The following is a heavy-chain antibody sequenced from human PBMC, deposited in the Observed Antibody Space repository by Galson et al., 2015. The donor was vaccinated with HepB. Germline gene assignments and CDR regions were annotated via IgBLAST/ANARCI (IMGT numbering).Heavy chain of an antibody. CDR1: GFTFSDYY. CDR2: ITGSGTTI. D-gene: IGHD6-19*01. CDR3: ARAAYSSGWAVGYYFDY. V-gene: IGHV3-11*01. J-gene: IGHJ4*02. Sequence: LRLSYAASGFTFSDYYMSWIRQAPGKGLEWVSYITGSGTTIYYADSVKGRFTISRDNAKNSLYLQMNSLRAEDTAVYYCARAAYSSGWAVGYYFDYWGQGTLVTVSS.